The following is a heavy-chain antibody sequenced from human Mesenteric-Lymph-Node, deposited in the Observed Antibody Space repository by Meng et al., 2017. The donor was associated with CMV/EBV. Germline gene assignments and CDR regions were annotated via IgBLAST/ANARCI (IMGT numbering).Heavy chain of an antibody. D-gene: IGHD3-22*01. V-gene: IGHV3-23*01. Sequence: GESLKISCTASGFTFSTYAMSWVRQAPGKGLEWVSTMSGSGGTTYYADSVKGRFTISRDNSKNTLYLQMNSLRAEDTAVYYCAKDRYDSSGSYFDYWGQGTLVTVSS. CDR1: GFTFSTYA. J-gene: IGHJ4*02. CDR2: MSGSGGTT. CDR3: AKDRYDSSGSYFDY.